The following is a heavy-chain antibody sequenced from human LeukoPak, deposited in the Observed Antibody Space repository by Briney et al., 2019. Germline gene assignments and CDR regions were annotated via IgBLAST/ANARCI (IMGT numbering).Heavy chain of an antibody. Sequence: GESLKISCKGSGYIFSSYWIGWVRQMPGKGLEWMGIIYPDDSDTRYSPSFQGQVTMSVDESISTAYLQWRSLKASDTAMYYCARPKIPAQTQDGFGIWGQGTTVTVSS. CDR1: GYIFSSYW. CDR2: IYPDDSDT. J-gene: IGHJ3*02. D-gene: IGHD2-2*02. V-gene: IGHV5-51*01. CDR3: ARPKIPAQTQDGFGI.